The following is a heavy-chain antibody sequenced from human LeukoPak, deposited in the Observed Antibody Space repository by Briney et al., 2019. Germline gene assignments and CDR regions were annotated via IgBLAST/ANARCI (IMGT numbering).Heavy chain of an antibody. V-gene: IGHV3-23*01. D-gene: IGHD2-2*01. CDR2: ISGPGGST. CDR3: ATVPCSSTSCYGYYMDV. CDR1: GFTFSTYA. J-gene: IGHJ6*03. Sequence: GGSLRLSCAASGFTFSTYAMSWVRQAPGKGLEWVSGISGPGGSTYYADSVKGRFTIARDNSKNTLYLQMNSLRAEDTAVYYCATVPCSSTSCYGYYMDVWGKGTTVTICS.